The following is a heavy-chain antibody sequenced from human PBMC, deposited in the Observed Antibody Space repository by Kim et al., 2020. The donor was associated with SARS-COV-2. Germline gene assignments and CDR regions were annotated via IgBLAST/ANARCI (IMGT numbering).Heavy chain of an antibody. D-gene: IGHD3-22*01. Sequence: ASVKVSCKVSGYTLIELSMHWVRQAPGKGLEWMGGFDPEDAETIYAQKFQGRVTMTEDTSTDTAYMELSSLRSEDTAVYYCATGPVITMRPNDWFDPWGQGTLVSVSS. V-gene: IGHV1-24*01. CDR3: ATGPVITMRPNDWFDP. CDR1: GYTLIELS. CDR2: FDPEDAET. J-gene: IGHJ5*02.